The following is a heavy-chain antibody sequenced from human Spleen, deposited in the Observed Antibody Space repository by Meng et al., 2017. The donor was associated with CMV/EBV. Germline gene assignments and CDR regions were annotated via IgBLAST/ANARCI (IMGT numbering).Heavy chain of an antibody. CDR2: ISAYNGNT. J-gene: IGHJ4*02. CDR1: GYTSTSYG. CDR3: ARVRHSSGWYHDY. D-gene: IGHD6-19*01. Sequence: NACGYTSTSYGISCVRQAPGQGLEWMGWISAYNGNTNYAQKLQGRVTMTTDTSTSTAYMELRRLRSDDTAVYYCARVRHSSGWYHDYWGQGTLVTVSS. V-gene: IGHV1-18*01.